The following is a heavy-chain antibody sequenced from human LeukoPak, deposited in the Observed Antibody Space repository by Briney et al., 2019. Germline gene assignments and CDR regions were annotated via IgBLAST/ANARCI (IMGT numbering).Heavy chain of an antibody. J-gene: IGHJ6*03. D-gene: IGHD2-2*01. Sequence: GGSLRLSCAATGFSFSSYSMNWARLAPGKGLEWVSSISSSGSDMYYADSVRGRFIISRDNARNSLLLQMNSLRAEDTAVYFCARDPRVVVPAYFYYYYMDVWGKGTTVTVSS. CDR3: ARDPRVVVPAYFYYYYMDV. CDR2: ISSSGSDM. CDR1: GFSFSSYS. V-gene: IGHV3-21*01.